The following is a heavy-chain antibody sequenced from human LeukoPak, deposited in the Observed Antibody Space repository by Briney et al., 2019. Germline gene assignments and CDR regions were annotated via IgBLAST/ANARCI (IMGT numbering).Heavy chain of an antibody. J-gene: IGHJ4*02. CDR2: ISSSVSTI. CDR3: ARELGGGYFDY. CDR1: GLTFSSYE. D-gene: IGHD3-16*01. V-gene: IGHV3-48*03. Sequence: PGGSLRLSCAASGLTFSSYEMNWVRQAPGKGLEWVSYISSSVSTIYYADSVKGRFTISRDNAKNSLYLQMNSLRAEDTAVYYCARELGGGYFDYWGQGTLVTVSS.